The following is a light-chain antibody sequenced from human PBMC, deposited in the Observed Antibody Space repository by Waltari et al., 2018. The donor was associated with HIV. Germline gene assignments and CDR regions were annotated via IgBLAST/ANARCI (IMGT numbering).Light chain of an antibody. CDR3: QSYDSSLTGAV. V-gene: IGLV1-40*01. CDR2: GNT. J-gene: IGLJ2*01. CDR1: SSNIGAGYD. Sequence: QSVLTQPPSVSGAPGQRVTISCTGSSSNIGAGYDVHWYQQLPGTAPKLLIYGNTNRPSVVPDRFSGTKSGTSPALASTGLQAEDEADYYCQSYDSSLTGAVFGGGTKLTVL.